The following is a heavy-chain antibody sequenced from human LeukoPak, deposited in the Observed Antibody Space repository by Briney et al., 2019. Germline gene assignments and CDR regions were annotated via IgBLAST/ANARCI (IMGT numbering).Heavy chain of an antibody. J-gene: IGHJ5*02. D-gene: IGHD2/OR15-2a*01. CDR3: ATDFLGFDP. CDR1: GSTLTELS. Sequence: ASVKVSYKVSGSTLTELSMHWVRQAPGEGLEWRGGFDPEDGEAIYAQKFQGRVTMTEDTSTDTVYMELSSLRSEDTAVYYCATDFLGFDPWGQGTLVTVSS. CDR2: FDPEDGEA. V-gene: IGHV1-24*01.